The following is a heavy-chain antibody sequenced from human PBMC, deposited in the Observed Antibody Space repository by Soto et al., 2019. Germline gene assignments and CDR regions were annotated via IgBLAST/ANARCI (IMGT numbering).Heavy chain of an antibody. CDR2: INSGGST. V-gene: IGHV4-31*03. J-gene: IGHJ5*01. D-gene: IGHD6-13*01. CDR1: GSSIGSGDHY. CDR3: ARDGGGSSWYFFDS. Sequence: SETLSLTCTVSGSSIGSGDHYWNWIRHHPGKGLEWIGYINSGGSTYFNPSLKSRVNISLDTSSNQFSLKVDSMTAADTAIYYCARDGGGSSWYFFDSWGPGTLVTVSS.